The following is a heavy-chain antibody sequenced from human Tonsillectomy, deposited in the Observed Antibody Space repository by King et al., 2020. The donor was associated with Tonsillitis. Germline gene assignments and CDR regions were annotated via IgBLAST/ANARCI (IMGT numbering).Heavy chain of an antibody. CDR2: FIPIFGTA. V-gene: IGHV1-69*01. CDR1: GGTFSSYA. Sequence: QLVQSGAEVKKPGSSVKVSCKASGGTFSSYAFSWVRQAPGQGLEWMGGFIPIFGTANCAQKFQGRVTITADESTSTVYMELGSLGSDDTAVDYCASDRGTMGFDPWGQGTLVTVSS. CDR3: ASDRGTMGFDP. J-gene: IGHJ5*02. D-gene: IGHD3-10*01.